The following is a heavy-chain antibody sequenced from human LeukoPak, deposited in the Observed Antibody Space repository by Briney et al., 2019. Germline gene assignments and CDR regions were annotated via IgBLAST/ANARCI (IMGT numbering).Heavy chain of an antibody. J-gene: IGHJ2*01. CDR1: GGSISPNY. Sequence: PSDTLSLTYSVSGGSISPNYWSWLGQPPGRGLEWSGNVYYSGSTNYHPSLKSRVTISVDTSKNQCSLRLSSVSAADTAVYYCARDQGSMVVVRTTNWYSDLWGGGALVTVSS. CDR2: VYYSGST. V-gene: IGHV4-59*12. D-gene: IGHD2-2*01. CDR3: ARDQGSMVVVRTTNWYSDL.